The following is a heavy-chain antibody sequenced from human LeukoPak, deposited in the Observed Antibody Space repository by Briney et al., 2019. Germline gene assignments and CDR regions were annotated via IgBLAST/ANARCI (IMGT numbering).Heavy chain of an antibody. CDR1: GFSFSGYW. V-gene: IGHV3-7*01. CDR3: ARGHPYYFYMDV. Sequence: GGSLRLSCAALGFSFSGYWMTWVRQAPGKGLEWVANIKQAGSEKYYVDSVKGRFTISRGNAKNSLYLEMNSLRAEDTAVYYCARGHPYYFYMDVWGKGTTVTVSS. J-gene: IGHJ6*03. CDR2: IKQAGSEK.